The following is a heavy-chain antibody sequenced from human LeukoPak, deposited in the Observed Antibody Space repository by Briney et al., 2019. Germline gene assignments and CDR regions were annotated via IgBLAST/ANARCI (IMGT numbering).Heavy chain of an antibody. CDR2: ISSSGSTI. D-gene: IGHD6-13*01. Sequence: AGGSLRLSCAASGFTFSSYEMNWVRQAPGKGLEWVSYISSSGSTIYYADSVKGRFTISRDNAKNSLYLQMNSLRDEDTAVYYCARVWGLAVAGGEIEYWGQGTLVTVSS. J-gene: IGHJ4*02. CDR3: ARVWGLAVAGGEIEY. CDR1: GFTFSSYE. V-gene: IGHV3-48*03.